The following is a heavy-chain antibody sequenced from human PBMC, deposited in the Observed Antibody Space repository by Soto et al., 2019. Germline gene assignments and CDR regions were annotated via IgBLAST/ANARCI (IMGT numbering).Heavy chain of an antibody. CDR3: ARSRAGADFVDF. CDR1: GHTSRSYA. D-gene: IGHD3-3*01. J-gene: IGHJ4*02. Sequence: QVQLVQSGAEVKEPGSSVKVSCKASGHTSRSYAISWVRQAPGQGLEWMGGIIPAFQTAMSAQKLKGSLTTTADESTFSADDFARTLHMELSSLSFHDSVVYYCARSRAGADFVDFWGQGSLVIVSS. CDR2: IIPAFQTA. V-gene: IGHV1-69*01.